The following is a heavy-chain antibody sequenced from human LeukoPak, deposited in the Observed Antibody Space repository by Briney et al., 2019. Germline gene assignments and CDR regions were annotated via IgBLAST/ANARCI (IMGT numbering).Heavy chain of an antibody. Sequence: ASVKVSCKASGYTFTGYYMHWVRQAPGQGLEWMGWINPNSGGTNYAQKFQGRVTMTRDTSISTAYMELSSLRSEDTAVYYCARGSYGQWLAVYWGQGTLVTVSS. CDR1: GYTFTGYY. V-gene: IGHV1-2*02. D-gene: IGHD6-19*01. J-gene: IGHJ4*02. CDR3: ARGSYGQWLAVY. CDR2: INPNSGGT.